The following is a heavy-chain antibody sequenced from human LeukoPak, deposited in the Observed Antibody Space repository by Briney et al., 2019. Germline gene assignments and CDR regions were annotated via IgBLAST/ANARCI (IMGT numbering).Heavy chain of an antibody. CDR3: AREQLGVDY. Sequence: GGSLRLSCAASGFSFDDYDMHWVRQAPGKGLEWVSGIRGKSGASDYADSVRGRFTISKDNAKNSLYLQMNSLRAEDTAVYYCAREQLGVDYWGQGTLVTVSS. J-gene: IGHJ4*02. CDR1: GFSFDDYD. D-gene: IGHD1/OR15-1a*01. CDR2: IRGKSGAS. V-gene: IGHV3-9*01.